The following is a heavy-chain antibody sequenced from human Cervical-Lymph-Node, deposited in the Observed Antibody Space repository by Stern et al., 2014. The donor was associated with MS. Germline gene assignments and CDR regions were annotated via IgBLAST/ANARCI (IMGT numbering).Heavy chain of an antibody. V-gene: IGHV3-30*18. D-gene: IGHD6-19*01. Sequence: VQLVESGGGVVPPGGSLRLSCAASGFTFSSYGMHWVRQSPGKGLEWLTGTSYNGNEKDYGGSVTGRFTTSRDNSKPTMCLQMNGLRPEDTAVYYCAKDSGSGWQWAAFDVWGQGTLVTVSS. CDR3: AKDSGSGWQWAAFDV. CDR1: GFTFSSYG. J-gene: IGHJ4*02. CDR2: TSYNGNEK.